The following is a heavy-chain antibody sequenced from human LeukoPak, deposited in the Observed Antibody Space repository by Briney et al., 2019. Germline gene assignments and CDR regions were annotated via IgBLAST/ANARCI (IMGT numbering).Heavy chain of an antibody. Sequence: SETLSLTCTVSGGSIRSSYYYWGWIRQPPGKGLEWIGSIYDSGSTYYNPSLKSRVTISVDTSKNQFSLKLSSVTAADTAVYYCARQAGYCSGGSCLEVSWFDPWGQGTLVTVSS. CDR2: IYDSGST. CDR3: ARQAGYCSGGSCLEVSWFDP. D-gene: IGHD2-15*01. V-gene: IGHV4-39*01. CDR1: GGSIRSSYYY. J-gene: IGHJ5*02.